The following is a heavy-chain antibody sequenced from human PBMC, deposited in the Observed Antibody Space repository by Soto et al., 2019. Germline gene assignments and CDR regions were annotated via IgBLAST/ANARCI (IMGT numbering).Heavy chain of an antibody. V-gene: IGHV3-74*01. D-gene: IGHD1-7*01. J-gene: IGHJ4*02. CDR1: GFTFSSYW. Sequence: EVQLVESGGGLVQPGGSLRLSCAASGFTFSSYWMYWVRQAPGKGLVWVSRIKTDGSITSYADSVKGRFTVSRDNARDMLYLQMNSLRAEDTAVYYCAKDMNSVPEYWGQVTLVTVSS. CDR3: AKDMNSVPEY. CDR2: IKTDGSIT.